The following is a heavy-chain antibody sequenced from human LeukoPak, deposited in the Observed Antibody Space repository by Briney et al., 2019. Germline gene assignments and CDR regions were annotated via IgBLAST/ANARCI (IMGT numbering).Heavy chain of an antibody. CDR1: GGSFSGYY. CDR3: ARGIFGVAIGAFDI. V-gene: IGHV4-34*01. J-gene: IGHJ3*02. D-gene: IGHD3-3*01. CDR2: INHSGST. Sequence: SETLSLTCAVYGGSFSGYYWSWIRQPPGKGLEWIGEINHSGSTNYNPSLKSRVTISVDTSKNQFSLKLSSVTAADTAVYYCARGIFGVAIGAFDIWGQGTMVTVSS.